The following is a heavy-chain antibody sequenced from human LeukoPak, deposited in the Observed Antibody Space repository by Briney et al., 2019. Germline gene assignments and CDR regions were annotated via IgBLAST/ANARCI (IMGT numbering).Heavy chain of an antibody. CDR3: AKAWRLVSDIVVVPAAHLDY. Sequence: SSETLSLTCAVYGGSFSGYYWSWIRQPPGKGLEWIGEINHSGSTNYNPSLKSRVTISVDTSKNQFSLKLSSVTAADTAVYYCAKAWRLVSDIVVVPAAHLDYWGQGTLVTVSS. CDR1: GGSFSGYY. J-gene: IGHJ4*02. CDR2: INHSGST. V-gene: IGHV4-34*01. D-gene: IGHD2-2*01.